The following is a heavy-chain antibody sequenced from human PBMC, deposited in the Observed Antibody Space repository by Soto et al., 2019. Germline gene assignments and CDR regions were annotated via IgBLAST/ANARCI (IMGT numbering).Heavy chain of an antibody. CDR1: GGTVASSHW. V-gene: IGHV4-4*02. CDR2: VYHTGDT. D-gene: IGHD2-21*02. CDR3: AREIVTAGGNNYFDP. Sequence: NTSETLSLTCDVSGGTVASSHWWSWVRQSPGGGLEWIGNVYHTGDTNLNPSLQSRVTISVDKSNNQFSLRLNSLTAADTAVYFCAREIVTAGGNNYFDPWGPGTLVTVSS. J-gene: IGHJ5*02.